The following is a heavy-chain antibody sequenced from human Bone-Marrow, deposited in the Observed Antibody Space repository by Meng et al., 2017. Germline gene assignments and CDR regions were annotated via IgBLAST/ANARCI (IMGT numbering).Heavy chain of an antibody. CDR3: ARAGGVAGAGIFLGFDP. D-gene: IGHD6-19*01. CDR2: IYTSWST. CDR1: GGSLTSYD. J-gene: IGHJ5*02. V-gene: IGHV4-4*07. Sequence: LQVSRPALWKPSETPPLTCTVSGGSLTSYDWSWVRQPDRKGLEWIWRIYTSWSTNYNPSLKSRVTMSVDTAKNQFSLKLSSVTAADTAVYYCARAGGVAGAGIFLGFDPWGQGTLVTVSS.